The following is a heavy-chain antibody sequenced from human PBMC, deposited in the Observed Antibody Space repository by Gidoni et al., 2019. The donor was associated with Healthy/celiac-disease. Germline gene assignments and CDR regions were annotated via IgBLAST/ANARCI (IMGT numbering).Heavy chain of an antibody. V-gene: IGHV4-34*01. CDR1: GGSVSGYY. CDR2: INHSGST. CDR3: AREGISYYDFWSGYDARGLFDY. D-gene: IGHD3-3*01. J-gene: IGHJ4*02. Sequence: QVQLQQWGAGLLKPSETLSLTCAVYGGSVSGYYWSWIRQPPGKGLEWIGEINHSGSTNYNPSLKSRVTISVDTSKNQFSLKLSSVTAADTAVYYCAREGISYYDFWSGYDARGLFDYWGQGTLVTVSS.